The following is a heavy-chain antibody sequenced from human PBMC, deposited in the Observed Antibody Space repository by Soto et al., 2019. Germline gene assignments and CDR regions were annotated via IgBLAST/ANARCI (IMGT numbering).Heavy chain of an antibody. CDR3: GPDTLDY. CDR1: GFMFSSHG. Sequence: QVQLVESGGGVVQPGRSLRLSCAASGFMFSSHGMHWIRQAPGKGLEWVAVIWYDGSNKYYADSVKGRFTISRDNSKNTLYLQMNSLRVEDTAVYYCGPDTLDYWVQGTMVTVSS. J-gene: IGHJ4*02. CDR2: IWYDGSNK. V-gene: IGHV3-33*01.